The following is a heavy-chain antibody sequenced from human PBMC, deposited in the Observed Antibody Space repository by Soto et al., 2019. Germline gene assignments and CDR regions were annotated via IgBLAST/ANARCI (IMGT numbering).Heavy chain of an antibody. V-gene: IGHV4-34*01. CDR2: INHSGST. CDR1: GGSFSGYY. D-gene: IGHD2-15*01. Sequence: TLSLTCAVYGGSFSGYYWSWIRQPPGKGLEWIGEINHSGSTNYNPSLKSRVTISVDTSKNQFSLKLSSVTAADTAVYYCARGLGYCSGGSCSVTNYWGQGTLVTVSS. J-gene: IGHJ4*02. CDR3: ARGLGYCSGGSCSVTNY.